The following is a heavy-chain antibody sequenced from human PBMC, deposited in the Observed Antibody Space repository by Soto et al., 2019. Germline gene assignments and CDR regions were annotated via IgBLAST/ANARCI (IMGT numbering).Heavy chain of an antibody. CDR2: VYSSGTT. Sequence: PSETLSLTCTVSGGSISSYYWSWIRQPPGKGLEWIAYVYSSGTTNYNPSLQSRVTISVDTSKNQFSLRLSSVTATDTAVYFCARHPARGSAGYAFDIWGLGTMVTVSS. CDR1: GGSISSYY. D-gene: IGHD3-10*01. J-gene: IGHJ3*02. CDR3: ARHPARGSAGYAFDI. V-gene: IGHV4-59*08.